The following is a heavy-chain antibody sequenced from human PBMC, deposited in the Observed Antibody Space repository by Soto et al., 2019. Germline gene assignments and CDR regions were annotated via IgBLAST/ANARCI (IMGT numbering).Heavy chain of an antibody. V-gene: IGHV4-59*01. J-gene: IGHJ4*02. Sequence: TLSLTCTVSGVSITSYYWSWIRQSPGKGLEWIGYFYYRGSTYYNPSLKSRVTISQDMSKNQFSLRLSSVTAADTAVYYCARETRHDSGWSFDYWGQGSLVTVSS. CDR2: FYYRGST. CDR3: ARETRHDSGWSFDY. D-gene: IGHD6-19*01. CDR1: GVSITSYY.